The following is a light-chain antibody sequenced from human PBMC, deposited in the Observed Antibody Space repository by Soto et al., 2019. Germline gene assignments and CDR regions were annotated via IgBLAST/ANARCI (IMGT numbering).Light chain of an antibody. CDR1: QSVGSY. V-gene: IGKV3-11*01. Sequence: EIVLTQSPATLSLSPGERATLSCRASQSVGSYLAWYQQKPGQAPRLLIYDASNRATGIPARFSGSGSATDFTLTIVSLEPEDFAVYYCQQRSHWPPTFGGGTRVEIK. J-gene: IGKJ4*01. CDR2: DAS. CDR3: QQRSHWPPT.